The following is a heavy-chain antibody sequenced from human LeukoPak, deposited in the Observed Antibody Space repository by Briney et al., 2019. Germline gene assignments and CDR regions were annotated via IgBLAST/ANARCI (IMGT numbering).Heavy chain of an antibody. CDR3: AGRGYYGGNSDFGY. Sequence: ASVRVSCKASGGTFSSYAISWVRQAPGQGLEWMGRIIPILGIANYAQKFQGRVTITADKSTSTAYMELSSLRSEDTAVYYCAGRGYYGGNSDFGYWGQGTLVTVSS. D-gene: IGHD4-23*01. V-gene: IGHV1-69*04. J-gene: IGHJ4*02. CDR1: GGTFSSYA. CDR2: IIPILGIA.